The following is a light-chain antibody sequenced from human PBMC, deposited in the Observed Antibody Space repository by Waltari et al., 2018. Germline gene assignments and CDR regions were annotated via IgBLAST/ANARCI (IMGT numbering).Light chain of an antibody. CDR2: NNN. Sequence: QSVLTQPPSASGAPGQSVTISCSGSSSNIGSNYVYWYQQLSGKAPKLLIYNNNQLPSGFPDRFSASKSGTSASLAISGLQSKDEADYYCSAWDSSLSDVLFGGGTRLTVL. CDR1: SSNIGSNY. V-gene: IGLV1-47*02. J-gene: IGLJ2*01. CDR3: SAWDSSLSDVL.